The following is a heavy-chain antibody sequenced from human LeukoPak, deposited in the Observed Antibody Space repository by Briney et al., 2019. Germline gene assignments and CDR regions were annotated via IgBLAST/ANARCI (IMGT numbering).Heavy chain of an antibody. Sequence: PGGSLRLSCAASGFTFSSYWMSWVRQAPGKGLEWVANIKQDGSEKYYVDSVKGRITISRDNAKNSLYLQMNSLRAEDTAVYYCARESEDEVVAPEGGYYGMDVWGQGTTVTVSS. J-gene: IGHJ6*02. CDR3: ARESEDEVVAPEGGYYGMDV. CDR2: IKQDGSEK. CDR1: GFTFSSYW. V-gene: IGHV3-7*01. D-gene: IGHD2-15*01.